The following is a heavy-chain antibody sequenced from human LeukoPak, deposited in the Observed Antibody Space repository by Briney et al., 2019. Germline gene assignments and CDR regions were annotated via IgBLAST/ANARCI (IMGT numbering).Heavy chain of an antibody. J-gene: IGHJ6*02. V-gene: IGHV3-15*01. CDR2: IKSKTDGGTT. D-gene: IGHD4-17*01. CDR3: TTHHYGDNYYYGMDV. CDR1: GFTFSNAW. Sequence: GGSLRLSCAASGFTFSNAWMSWVRQAPGKGLEWVGRIKSKTDGGTTDYAAPVKGRFTISRDDSKNTLYLQMNSLKTEDTAVYYCTTHHYGDNYYYGMDVWGQGTTVTVSS.